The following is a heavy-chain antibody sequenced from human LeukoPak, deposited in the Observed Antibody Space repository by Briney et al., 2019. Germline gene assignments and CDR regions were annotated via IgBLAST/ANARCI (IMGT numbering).Heavy chain of an antibody. CDR3: ARVDYDSSGYYYSMAY. V-gene: IGHV4-31*03. D-gene: IGHD3-22*01. J-gene: IGHJ4*02. Sequence: SQTLSLTCTVSGGSISSGGYYWSWIRQHPGKVLEWIGYIYYSGSTYYNPSLKSRVTISVDTSKNQFSLKLSSVTAADTAVYYCARVDYDSSGYYYSMAYWGQGTLVTVSS. CDR2: IYYSGST. CDR1: GGSISSGGYY.